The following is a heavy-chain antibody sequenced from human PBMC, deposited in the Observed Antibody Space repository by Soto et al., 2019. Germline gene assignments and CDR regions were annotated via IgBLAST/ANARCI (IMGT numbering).Heavy chain of an antibody. J-gene: IGHJ3*02. CDR2: ISSNGGST. V-gene: IGHV3-64*01. CDR1: GFTFSSYA. CDR3: ARVELDLGYCSGGSCLGAFDI. Sequence: GGSLRLSCAASGFTFSSYAMHWVRQAPGKGLEYVSAISSNGGSTYYANSVKGRFTISRDNSKNTLYLQMGSLRAEDMAVYYCARVELDLGYCSGGSCLGAFDIWGQGTMVTVSS. D-gene: IGHD2-15*01.